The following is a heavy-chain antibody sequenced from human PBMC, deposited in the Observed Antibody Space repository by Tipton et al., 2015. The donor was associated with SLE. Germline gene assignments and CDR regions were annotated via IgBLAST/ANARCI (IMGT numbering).Heavy chain of an antibody. Sequence: LRLSCTVSGGSISSSSYYWGWIRQPPGKGLEWIGSIYYSGSTYYNPSLKSRVTISVDTSKNQFSLKLSSVTAADTAVYYCARAGSSGWYGYWGQGTLVTVSS. CDR2: IYYSGST. J-gene: IGHJ4*02. D-gene: IGHD6-19*01. CDR1: GGSISSSSYY. V-gene: IGHV4-39*07. CDR3: ARAGSSGWYGY.